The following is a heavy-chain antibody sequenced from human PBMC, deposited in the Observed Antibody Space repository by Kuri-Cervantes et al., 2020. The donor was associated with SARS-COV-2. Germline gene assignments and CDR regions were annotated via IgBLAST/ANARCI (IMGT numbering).Heavy chain of an antibody. Sequence: GESLKISCIASGFTLSSYTMIWVRQAPGRAPQSVSFISGSGSYIYYADSVKGRFTISRDNSKNTLYLQMNSLRAEDTAVYYCARDLWGGNGLLDYWGQGTQVTVSS. CDR2: ISGSGSYI. D-gene: IGHD3-3*01. V-gene: IGHV3-23*01. J-gene: IGHJ4*02. CDR1: GFTLSSYT. CDR3: ARDLWGGNGLLDY.